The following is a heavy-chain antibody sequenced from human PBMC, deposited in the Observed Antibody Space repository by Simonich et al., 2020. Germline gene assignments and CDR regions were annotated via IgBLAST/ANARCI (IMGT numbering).Heavy chain of an antibody. CDR2: KWYEGSNK. Sequence: QVQLVESGGGVVQPGRSLRLSCAASGFTFSSYGMHWGRQAPRKGLEWGSVKWYEGSNKYYADSVKGRFTNSRDNSKNTLYLQMNSLRAEDTAVYYCARERAAAGEAFDYWGQGTLVTVSS. J-gene: IGHJ4*02. V-gene: IGHV3-33*01. CDR3: ARERAAAGEAFDY. D-gene: IGHD6-13*01. CDR1: GFTFSSYG.